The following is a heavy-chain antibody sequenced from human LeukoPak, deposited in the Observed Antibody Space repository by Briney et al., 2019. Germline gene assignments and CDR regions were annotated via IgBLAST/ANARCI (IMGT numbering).Heavy chain of an antibody. CDR1: GGSFSGYY. CDR2: IDHSGST. D-gene: IGHD2-2*01. V-gene: IGHV4-34*01. CDR3: ARPKYCSSTSCFRGISS. Sequence: SETLSLTCAVYGGSFSGYYWSWIRQPPGKGLEWIGEIDHSGSTNYNPSLKSRVTISVDTSKNQFSLKLTSVTAADTAVYYCARPKYCSSTSCFRGISSWGQGTLVTVSS. J-gene: IGHJ5*02.